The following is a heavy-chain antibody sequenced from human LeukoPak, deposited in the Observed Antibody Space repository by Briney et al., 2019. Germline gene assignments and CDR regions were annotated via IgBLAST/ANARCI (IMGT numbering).Heavy chain of an antibody. J-gene: IGHJ6*02. CDR2: IYYSGST. CDR3: ATSKDPYDFWSGYGYGGDYGMDV. D-gene: IGHD3-3*01. V-gene: IGHV4-59*01. CDR1: GGSISSYY. Sequence: SETLSLTCTVSGGSISSYYWSWIRQPPGKGLEWIGYIYYSGSTNYNPSLKSRVTISVDTCKNQFSLKLSSVTAADTAVYYCATSKDPYDFWSGYGYGGDYGMDVWGQGTTVTVSS.